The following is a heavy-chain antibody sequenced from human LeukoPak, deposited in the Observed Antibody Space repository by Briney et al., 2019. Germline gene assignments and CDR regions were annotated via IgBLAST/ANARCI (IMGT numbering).Heavy chain of an antibody. J-gene: IGHJ4*02. CDR2: IYYSGST. V-gene: IGHV4-39*01. CDR3: ARVLSSGWYDY. D-gene: IGHD6-19*01. Sequence: PSETLSLTCTVSGGSISSSSYSWGWIRQPPGKGLEWIGSIYYSGSTYYNPSLKSRVTISVDTSKNQFSLKLSSVTAADTAVYYCARVLSSGWYDYWGQGTLVTVSS. CDR1: GGSISSSSYS.